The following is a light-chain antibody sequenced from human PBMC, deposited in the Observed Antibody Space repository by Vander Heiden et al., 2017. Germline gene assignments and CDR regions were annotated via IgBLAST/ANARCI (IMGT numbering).Light chain of an antibody. CDR2: SNN. J-gene: IGLJ2*01. Sequence: QSVLTPPPSASGTPGHRATHSCSGSSSNIGSTTVNWYQQLPGTAPKLLIYSNNQRPSGVPDRFSGSKSGTSASLAISGLQSEDEADYYCAAWDDSLNVVAFGGGTKLTVL. V-gene: IGLV1-44*01. CDR1: SSNIGSTT. CDR3: AAWDDSLNVVA.